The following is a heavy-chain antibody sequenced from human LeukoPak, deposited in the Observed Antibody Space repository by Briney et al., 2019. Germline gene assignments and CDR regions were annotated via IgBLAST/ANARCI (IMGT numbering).Heavy chain of an antibody. Sequence: NPSETLSLTCTVSGGSISSSSYYWGWIRQPPGKGLEWVGSVYYTGSTFYNPSLKSRVTTSVDTSKNHFSLNLSSVTAADTAVYYCARHRGRYYDSGSYYYFDYWGQGTLVTVSS. CDR3: ARHRGRYYDSGSYYYFDY. CDR1: GGSISSSSYY. J-gene: IGHJ4*02. V-gene: IGHV4-39*02. D-gene: IGHD3-10*01. CDR2: VYYTGST.